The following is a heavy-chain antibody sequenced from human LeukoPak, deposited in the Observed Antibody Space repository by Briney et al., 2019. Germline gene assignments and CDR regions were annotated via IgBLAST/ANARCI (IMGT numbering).Heavy chain of an antibody. CDR2: INPSGGST. CDR3: ARDDYYDSSGSSGSNAFDI. V-gene: IGHV1-46*01. Sequence: ASVKVSCKASGYTFTSYYMHWVRQAPGQGLEWMGIINPSGGSTSYAQKFQGRVTMTRDTSTSTVYMELSSLRSEDTAVYYCARDDYYDSSGSSGSNAFDIWGQGTMVTVSS. CDR1: GYTFTSYY. J-gene: IGHJ3*02. D-gene: IGHD3-22*01.